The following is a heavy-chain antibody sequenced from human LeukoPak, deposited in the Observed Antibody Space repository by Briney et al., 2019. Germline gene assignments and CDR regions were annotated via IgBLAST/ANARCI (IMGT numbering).Heavy chain of an antibody. CDR2: ISSSSGTI. J-gene: IGHJ4*02. V-gene: IGHV3-48*01. CDR1: GFSLSGYS. Sequence: GGSLRLSCVVSGFSLSGYSINWVRQAPGKGLEWISYISSSSGTIHYADSVKGRFTISRDNAKNSLYPQMNGLRVEDTAVYYCARDRALRGYCSSGICFQFDFWGQGTLATVSS. CDR3: ARDRALRGYCSSGICFQFDF. D-gene: IGHD2-8*01.